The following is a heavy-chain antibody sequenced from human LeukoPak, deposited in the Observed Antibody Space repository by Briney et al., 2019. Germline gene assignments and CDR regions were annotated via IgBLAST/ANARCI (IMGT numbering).Heavy chain of an antibody. V-gene: IGHV3-9*01. CDR1: GFTFDDYA. J-gene: IGHJ4*02. Sequence: GGSLRLPCAASGFTFDDYAMHWVRQAPGKGLEWVSGISWNSGSIGYADSVKGRFTISRDNAKNSLYLQMDSLRAEDTALYYCAKDRITFGGVIPYYFDYWGQGTLVTVSS. CDR2: ISWNSGSI. CDR3: AKDRITFGGVIPYYFDY. D-gene: IGHD3-16*02.